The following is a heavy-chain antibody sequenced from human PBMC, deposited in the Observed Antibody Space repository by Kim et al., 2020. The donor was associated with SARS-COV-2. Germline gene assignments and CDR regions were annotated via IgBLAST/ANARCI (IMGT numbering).Heavy chain of an antibody. V-gene: IGHV2-5*01. D-gene: IGHD3-10*01. CDR3: ARATALLPNSYDY. Sequence: RYSPSLKSRLTITKDTSKNQVVLTMTSMDPVDTATYYCARATALLPNSYDYWGQGTLVTVSS. J-gene: IGHJ4*02.